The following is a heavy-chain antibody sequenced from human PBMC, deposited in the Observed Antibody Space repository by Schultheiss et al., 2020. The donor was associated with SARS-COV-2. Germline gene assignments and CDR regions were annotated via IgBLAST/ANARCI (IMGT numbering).Heavy chain of an antibody. CDR1: GFTFSSYS. Sequence: GGSLRLSCAASGFTFSSYSMNWVRQAPGKGLEWVSSISSSSSYIYYADFVKGRFTISRDNAKNSLYLQMNSLRAEDTAVYYCARDLGDGYNSQYFDLWGRGTLVTVSS. V-gene: IGHV3-21*01. J-gene: IGHJ2*01. CDR2: ISSSSSYI. D-gene: IGHD5-24*01. CDR3: ARDLGDGYNSQYFDL.